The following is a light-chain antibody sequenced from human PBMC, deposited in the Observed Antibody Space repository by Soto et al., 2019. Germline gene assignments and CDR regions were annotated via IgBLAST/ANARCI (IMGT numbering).Light chain of an antibody. V-gene: IGKV3-15*01. CDR2: GAS. CDR1: QSVTSH. CDR3: QQSYSTPPWT. J-gene: IGKJ1*01. Sequence: EIVMTQSPATLSVSPGERATLSCRASQSVTSHLAWYQQKPGQAPRLLIFGASNRATGVPARFSGSGSGTEFTLTISSLQSEDFATYYCQQSYSTPPWTFGQGTKVEIK.